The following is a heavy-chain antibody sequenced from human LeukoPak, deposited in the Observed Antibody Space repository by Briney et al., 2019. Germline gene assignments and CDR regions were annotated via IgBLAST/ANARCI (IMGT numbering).Heavy chain of an antibody. J-gene: IGHJ3*02. CDR3: AKDRNYYDSSGAFDI. D-gene: IGHD3-22*01. CDR2: VSGSGGST. Sequence: GGSLRLSCAASGFTFSSYAMSWVRQAPGKGLEWVSAVSGSGGSTYYADSVKGRFTISRDNSKNTLYLQMNSLRAEDTAVYYCAKDRNYYDSSGAFDIWGQGTMVTVSS. V-gene: IGHV3-23*01. CDR1: GFTFSSYA.